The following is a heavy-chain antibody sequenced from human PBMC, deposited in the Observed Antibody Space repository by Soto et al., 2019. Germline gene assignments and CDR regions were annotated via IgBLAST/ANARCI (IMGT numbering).Heavy chain of an antibody. CDR3: ARDGESGIVPATRHDG. Sequence: VSVNVCCKASGYTFTAYYMHWVRQAPGHGLEWMGWIKPNSGGTDYAQKFQGRVTMNRDTSISTAYMELSSLRSDDTAVYYCARDGESGIVPATRHDGLGQVSTLTLS. D-gene: IGHD2-2*01. CDR2: IKPNSGGT. J-gene: IGHJ6*02. V-gene: IGHV1-2*02. CDR1: GYTFTAYY.